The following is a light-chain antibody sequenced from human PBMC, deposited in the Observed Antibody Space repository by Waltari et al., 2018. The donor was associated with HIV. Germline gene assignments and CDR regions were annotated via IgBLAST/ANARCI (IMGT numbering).Light chain of an antibody. V-gene: IGLV1-47*01. CDR2: WST. Sequence: QSVLSQSPSISGTPGQRVSISCSGSSSNIGGQYVSWYQQVPGTTPKLLIFWSTQRPSGVSDRFSGSVSGTSASLTISGLRSEDEADYYCAVWDVSLSAQVFGGGTTLTVL. J-gene: IGLJ3*02. CDR3: AVWDVSLSAQV. CDR1: SSNIGGQY.